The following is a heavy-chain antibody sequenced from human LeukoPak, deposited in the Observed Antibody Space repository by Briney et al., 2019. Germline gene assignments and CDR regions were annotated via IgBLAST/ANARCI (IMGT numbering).Heavy chain of an antibody. D-gene: IGHD5-18*01. Sequence: GGSLRLSCAASGFTFSSYWMSRVRQAPGKGLEWVANIKQDGSEKYYVDSVKGRFTISRDNAKNSLYLQMNSLRAEDTAVYYCARGALWYPNAFDIWGQGTMVTVSS. CDR1: GFTFSSYW. CDR3: ARGALWYPNAFDI. CDR2: IKQDGSEK. V-gene: IGHV3-7*01. J-gene: IGHJ3*02.